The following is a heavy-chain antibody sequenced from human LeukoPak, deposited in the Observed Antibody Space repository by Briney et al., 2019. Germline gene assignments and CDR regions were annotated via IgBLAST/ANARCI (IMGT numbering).Heavy chain of an antibody. Sequence: AASVKVSCKASGGIVTTYSLTWVRQAPGQGLEWMGGIIPMSGTPNYAQKFQGRVTITTDDSTSTAYLELSSLRSEDTAVYYCARGRSGTKSGGSDYWGQGTLVTVSS. CDR1: GGIVTTYS. CDR3: ARGRSGTKSGGSDY. V-gene: IGHV1-69*05. J-gene: IGHJ4*02. CDR2: IIPMSGTP. D-gene: IGHD3-10*02.